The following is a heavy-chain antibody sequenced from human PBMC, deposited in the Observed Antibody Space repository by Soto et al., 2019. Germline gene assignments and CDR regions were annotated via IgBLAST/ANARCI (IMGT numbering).Heavy chain of an antibody. V-gene: IGHV4-30-4*01. CDR1: GGSISSVDYY. CDR3: ARAFDSSGYYYGYNWFDP. Sequence: SETLSLTCTVSGGSISSVDYYWSWIRQPPGKGLEWIGYIYYSGSTYYNPSLKSRVIISLDTSKSQFSLKLNSATAADTAIYYCARAFDSSGYYYGYNWFDPWGQGTLVTVSS. CDR2: IYYSGST. J-gene: IGHJ5*02. D-gene: IGHD3-22*01.